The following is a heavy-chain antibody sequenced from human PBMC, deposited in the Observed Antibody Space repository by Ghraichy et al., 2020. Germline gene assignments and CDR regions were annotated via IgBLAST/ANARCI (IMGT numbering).Heavy chain of an antibody. CDR2: IYYTGSP. CDR3: AKHFAVDSARGFDY. D-gene: IGHD3-10*01. V-gene: IGHV4-39*01. J-gene: IGHJ4*02. Sequence: SETLSLTCTVSDGSISSSNSYYWGWIRQPPGKGLEWIGSIYYTGSPDYYNPSLKSRVTISVDTSRNQFSLKLTSVTAADTAVSYYAKHFAVDSARGFDYLGPGTLLTVSS. CDR1: DGSISSSNSYY.